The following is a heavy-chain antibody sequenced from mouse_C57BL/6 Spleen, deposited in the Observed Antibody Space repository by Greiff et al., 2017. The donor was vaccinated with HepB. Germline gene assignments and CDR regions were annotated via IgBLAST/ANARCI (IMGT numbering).Heavy chain of an antibody. J-gene: IGHJ2*01. V-gene: IGHV7-3*01. CDR1: GFTFTDYY. CDR3: ARYSIYFDY. Sequence: EVKLVESGGGLVQPGGSLSLSCAASGFTFTDYYMSWVRQPPGKALEWLGFIRNKANGYTTEYSASVKGRFTISRDNSQSILYLQMNALGAEDSATYYCARYSIYFDYWGQGTTLTVSS. CDR2: IRNKANGYTT.